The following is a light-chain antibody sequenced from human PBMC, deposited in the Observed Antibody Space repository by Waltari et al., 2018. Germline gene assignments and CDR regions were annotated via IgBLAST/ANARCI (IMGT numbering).Light chain of an antibody. V-gene: IGKV2-28*01. J-gene: IGKJ2*01. Sequence: DIVMTQSPLSLPVTHGEPASIPCRPGQSLLHSNGQNYLVCYFQKPGQSPQLLIFWGSNRASGVPDRFRDSGSGTDFTLNISRVEAEDVGVYYCMQALQAPFTFGQGTKLQIK. CDR1: QSLLHSNGQNY. CDR3: MQALQAPFT. CDR2: WGS.